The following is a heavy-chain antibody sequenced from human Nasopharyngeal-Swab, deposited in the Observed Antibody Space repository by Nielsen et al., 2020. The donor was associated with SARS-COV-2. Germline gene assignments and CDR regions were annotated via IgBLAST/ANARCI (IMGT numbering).Heavy chain of an antibody. CDR1: GFTFNSHA. Sequence: GESLKISCAASGFTFNSHAMNWVRQPPGKGLEWVSAISSSGGSTYYADSVKGRFTTSRDNSKNTLYLQMNSLRAEDTAVYYCAKSGVGYSSFLDSWGLGTLVTVSS. CDR2: ISSSGGST. V-gene: IGHV3-23*01. CDR3: AKSGVGYSSFLDS. J-gene: IGHJ4*02. D-gene: IGHD6-19*01.